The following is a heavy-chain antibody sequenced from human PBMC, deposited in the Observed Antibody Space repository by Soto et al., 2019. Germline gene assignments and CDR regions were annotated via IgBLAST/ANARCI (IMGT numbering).Heavy chain of an antibody. CDR1: GYTFTSYA. J-gene: IGHJ4*02. D-gene: IGHD4-17*01. CDR3: ACLETTVKPFDY. CDR2: INAGNGNT. Sequence: QVQLVQSGAEVKKPGASVKVSCKASGYTFTSYAMHWVRQAPGQRLEWMGWINAGNGNTKYSQKFQGRVTITRDTSESIAYMELSSLRSEDTAVYSCACLETTVKPFDYWGQGPLVTVSS. V-gene: IGHV1-3*01.